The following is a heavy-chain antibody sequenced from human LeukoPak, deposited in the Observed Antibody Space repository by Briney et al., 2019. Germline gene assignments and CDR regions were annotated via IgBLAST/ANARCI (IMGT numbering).Heavy chain of an antibody. CDR2: ISPSGGGT. CDR1: GFTFRNYG. V-gene: IGHV3-23*01. CDR3: AQDLAWGAFDH. J-gene: IGHJ4*02. D-gene: IGHD7-27*01. Sequence: GGSLRLSCAASGFTFRNYGMNWVRQAPGKGLEWVSGISPSGGGTYYADSVKGRFTISRDDSKDTLSLQMNSLRVEDTAVYYCAQDLAWGAFDHWGQGTLVTVSS.